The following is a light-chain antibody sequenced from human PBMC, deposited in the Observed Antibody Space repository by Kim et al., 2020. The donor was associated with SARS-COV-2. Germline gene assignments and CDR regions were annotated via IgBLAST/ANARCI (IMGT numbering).Light chain of an antibody. V-gene: IGKV3-11*01. CDR3: QQRNKWRT. CDR1: QSVSSY. CDR2: DAS. Sequence: LSLSPGERATLSCRASQSVSSYLAWYQQKPGQAPRLLIYDASSRAAGSPVRFSGSGSGTDFTLTISSLEPEDFAVYYCQQRNKWRTFGQGTKLEI. J-gene: IGKJ2*01.